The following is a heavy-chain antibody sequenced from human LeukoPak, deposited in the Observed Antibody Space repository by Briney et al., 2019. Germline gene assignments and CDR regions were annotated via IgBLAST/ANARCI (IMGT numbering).Heavy chain of an antibody. CDR3: ARDLTTPPYNWFDP. J-gene: IGHJ5*02. D-gene: IGHD4/OR15-4a*01. CDR1: GGSISGYY. CDR2: IYNSGCT. V-gene: IGHV4-4*07. Sequence: SETLSLTCTVSGGSISGYYWSWIRQPAGKGLEWIGRIYNSGCTIYNPSLKSRVTVSADTSKNQFSLKLSSVTAADTAVYYCARDLTTPPYNWFDPWGQGILVTVSS.